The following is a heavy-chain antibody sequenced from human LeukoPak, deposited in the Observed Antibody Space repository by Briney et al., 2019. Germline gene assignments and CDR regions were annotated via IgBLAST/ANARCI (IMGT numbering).Heavy chain of an antibody. CDR3: ALTFLKAVAGSLVY. J-gene: IGHJ4*02. D-gene: IGHD6-19*01. CDR2: ISAYNGNT. CDR1: GHTFTSYG. V-gene: IGHV1-18*01. Sequence: GASVKVSCKASGHTFTSYGISSVRHSPGQGLEWRGWISAYNGNTKYAQKLQGRVTMTTDTSTSTAYMELRSLSSDDTAVYYRALTFLKAVAGSLVYWGRGTLVTVSS.